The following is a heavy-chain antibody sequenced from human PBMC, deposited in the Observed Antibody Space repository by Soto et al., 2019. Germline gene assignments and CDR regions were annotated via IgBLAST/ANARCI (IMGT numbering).Heavy chain of an antibody. CDR3: AREGYCSSTSCYSYYYYGMDV. Sequence: LRLSCAASGFTFSSYGMHWVRQAPGKGLEWVAVIWYAGSNKYYADSVKGRFPISRDNSKNTLYLQMNSLRAEDTAVYYCAREGYCSSTSCYSYYYYGMDVWGQGTTVTVSS. CDR1: GFTFSSYG. V-gene: IGHV3-33*01. J-gene: IGHJ6*02. D-gene: IGHD2-2*02. CDR2: IWYAGSNK.